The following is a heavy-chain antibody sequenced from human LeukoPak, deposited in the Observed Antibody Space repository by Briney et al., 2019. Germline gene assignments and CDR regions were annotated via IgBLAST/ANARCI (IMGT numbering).Heavy chain of an antibody. CDR1: GFTFSSYW. V-gene: IGHV3-74*01. Sequence: PGGSLRLSCAASGFTFSSYWMLWVRQAPGKGLVWVSRINSDGISTSYADSVKGRFTISRDNAKNTLYLQMNSLRADDTAVYYCAKGGATVIDYWGQGTLVTVSS. D-gene: IGHD4-17*01. J-gene: IGHJ4*02. CDR2: INSDGIST. CDR3: AKGGATVIDY.